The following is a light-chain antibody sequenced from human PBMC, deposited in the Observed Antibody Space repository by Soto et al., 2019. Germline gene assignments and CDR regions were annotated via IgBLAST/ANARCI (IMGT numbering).Light chain of an antibody. Sequence: DIVMTQSPLSLPVTPGEPASISCRSSQSLLHSNGYTYLDWYLQKPGQSPQLLIYLGSNRASGVPDRFSGSGSGTDFTLTISRLEPEDFAVYYCHQYGSSPLTFGGGTRVEI. J-gene: IGKJ4*01. CDR3: HQYGSSPLT. CDR1: QSLLHSNGYTY. CDR2: LGS. V-gene: IGKV2-28*01.